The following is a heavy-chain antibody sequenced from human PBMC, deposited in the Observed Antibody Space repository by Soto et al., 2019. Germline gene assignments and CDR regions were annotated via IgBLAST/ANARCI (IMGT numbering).Heavy chain of an antibody. CDR3: ARDSVACSSTSCWFDP. Sequence: SVKVSCKASGCTFSSYAISWVRQAPGQGLEWMGGIIPIFGTANYAQKFQGRVTITADESTSTAYMELSSLRSEDTAVYYCARDSVACSSTSCWFDPWGQGTLVTVSS. J-gene: IGHJ5*02. V-gene: IGHV1-69*13. CDR2: IIPIFGTA. CDR1: GCTFSSYA. D-gene: IGHD2-2*01.